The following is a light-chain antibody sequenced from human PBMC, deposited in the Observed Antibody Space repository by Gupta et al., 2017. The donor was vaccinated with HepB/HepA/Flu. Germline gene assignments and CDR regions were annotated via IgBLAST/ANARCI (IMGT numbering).Light chain of an antibody. CDR3: QQYNDWHPT. V-gene: IGKV3-15*01. Sequence: ENVMTQSPATLSVSPGERATLSCRASQSVTSNLAWYQQKPGQAPRPLIYAASTRAAGTPDRFRGSGSGTDFTLTISSLQSEDFAVYYCQQYNDWHPTFGGGTKVEIK. CDR1: QSVTSN. CDR2: AAS. J-gene: IGKJ4*01.